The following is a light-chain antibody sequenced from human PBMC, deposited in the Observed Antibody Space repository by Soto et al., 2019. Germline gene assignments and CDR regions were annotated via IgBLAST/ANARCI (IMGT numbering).Light chain of an antibody. CDR3: QQYNSYSIT. CDR2: KAS. J-gene: IGKJ5*01. Sequence: DIQMTQSPSTLAASVGDRVTITCRASQSISSWLAWYQQKPGKAPKLLIYKASSLESGVPSRLSGSGSGTEFTLTTSSLQPDDFATYYCQQYNSYSITFGQGTRLEIK. CDR1: QSISSW. V-gene: IGKV1-5*03.